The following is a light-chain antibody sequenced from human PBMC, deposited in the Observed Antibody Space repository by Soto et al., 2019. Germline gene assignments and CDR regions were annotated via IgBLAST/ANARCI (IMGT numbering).Light chain of an antibody. CDR3: HQYGSSPYT. CDR2: GAS. Sequence: EIVLTQSPGTLSLSPGERATLSCRASQSVSSSYLAWYQQQPGQAPRLLIYGASSRATGIADRFSGSGSGKDFTLTISRLELEDFAVYYCHQYGSSPYTFGQGTKLEI. CDR1: QSVSSSY. V-gene: IGKV3-20*01. J-gene: IGKJ2*01.